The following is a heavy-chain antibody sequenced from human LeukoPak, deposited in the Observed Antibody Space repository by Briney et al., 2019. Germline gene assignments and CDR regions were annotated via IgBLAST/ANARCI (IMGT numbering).Heavy chain of an antibody. V-gene: IGHV4-39*07. CDR2: IYYSGST. CDR3: ARDETVVVTAMDY. J-gene: IGHJ4*02. Sequence: SETLSLTCTVSGGSISSSSYYWGWIRQPPGKGLEWIGSIYYSGSTYYNPSLKSRVTISVDTSKNQFSLKLSSVTAADTAVYYCARDETVVVTAMDYWGQGTLVTVSS. D-gene: IGHD2-21*02. CDR1: GGSISSSSYY.